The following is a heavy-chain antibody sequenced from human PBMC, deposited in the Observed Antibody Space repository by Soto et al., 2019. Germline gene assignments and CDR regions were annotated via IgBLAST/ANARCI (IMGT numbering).Heavy chain of an antibody. CDR1: GFTFSSYS. Sequence: GSLRLSCASSGFTFSSYSMNWVRQAPGKGLEWVSSISSSSSYICYADSVKGRFTISRDNAKNSPYLQMNSLRAEDTAVYYCASSDYSNWFDPWGQGTLVTVSS. V-gene: IGHV3-21*01. D-gene: IGHD4-4*01. J-gene: IGHJ5*02. CDR2: ISSSSSYI. CDR3: ASSDYSNWFDP.